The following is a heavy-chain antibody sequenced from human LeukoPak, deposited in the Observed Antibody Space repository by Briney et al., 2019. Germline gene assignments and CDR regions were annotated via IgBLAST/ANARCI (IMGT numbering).Heavy chain of an antibody. Sequence: GGSLRLSCAASGFIFGSYWMSWVRQAPGKGLEWVANINQDGSEKYYVDSVKGRFTISRDNAKNSLYLQMNSLRAEDAAVYYCARDRGGGWYGTFDYWGRGTLLTVSS. V-gene: IGHV3-7*04. D-gene: IGHD6-19*01. CDR3: ARDRGGGWYGTFDY. CDR2: INQDGSEK. J-gene: IGHJ4*02. CDR1: GFIFGSYW.